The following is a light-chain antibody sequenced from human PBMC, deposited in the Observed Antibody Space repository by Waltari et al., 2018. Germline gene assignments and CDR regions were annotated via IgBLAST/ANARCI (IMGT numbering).Light chain of an antibody. CDR1: QDITNN. J-gene: IGKJ4*01. CDR2: YAS. V-gene: IGKV1-16*01. Sequence: DIQMTQSPSSLSASVGDTVTITCRASQDITNNLAWYQQKPGKAPKPLIYYASTLESGVPSRLTGSGSVTDLTLTISSLQPEDFATNFCQHHNSYPLSFAGGTTVDIK. CDR3: QHHNSYPLS.